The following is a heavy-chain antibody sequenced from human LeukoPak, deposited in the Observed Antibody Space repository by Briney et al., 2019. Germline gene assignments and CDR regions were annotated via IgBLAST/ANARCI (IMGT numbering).Heavy chain of an antibody. D-gene: IGHD1-26*01. Sequence: GGSLRLSCVASGLTFHDYGMHWVRQRPGKGLEWVSLISGDGGSTYYIDSVKGRFTISRDNSKKSLYLQMNSLRTEDTALYYCAKDGWEVLGFDYWGQGTPVTVSS. CDR2: ISGDGGST. CDR3: AKDGWEVLGFDY. J-gene: IGHJ4*02. CDR1: GLTFHDYG. V-gene: IGHV3-43*02.